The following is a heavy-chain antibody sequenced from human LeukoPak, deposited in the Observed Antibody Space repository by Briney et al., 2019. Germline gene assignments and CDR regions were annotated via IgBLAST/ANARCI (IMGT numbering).Heavy chain of an antibody. V-gene: IGHV1-2*02. D-gene: IGHD3-22*01. CDR1: GYTFTSYY. CDR2: INSNSGGT. Sequence: ASVKVSCKASGYTFTSYYLHWVRQAPGQGLEWMGWINSNSGGTNYAQKFQGRVTMTRDTYISTAYMELSRLRSDDTAEYYCARALYYDSSGYYSSSYYYFQHWGQGTLVTVSS. CDR3: ARALYYDSSGYYSSSYYYFQH. J-gene: IGHJ1*01.